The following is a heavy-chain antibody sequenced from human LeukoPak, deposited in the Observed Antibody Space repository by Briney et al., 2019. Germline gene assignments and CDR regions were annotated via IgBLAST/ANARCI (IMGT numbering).Heavy chain of an antibody. CDR2: ISPLLGAS. CDR1: GATFSDFV. J-gene: IGHJ4*02. CDR3: ATYDVLTGFEY. V-gene: IGHV1-69*13. Sequence: GASVKVSCKASGATFSDFVISWVRQAPGQELNWMGGISPLLGASKHTQKFQDRVTITADESTSTAYMELSDLRPADTAVYYCATYDVLTGFEYWGQGTLVTVSS. D-gene: IGHD3-9*01.